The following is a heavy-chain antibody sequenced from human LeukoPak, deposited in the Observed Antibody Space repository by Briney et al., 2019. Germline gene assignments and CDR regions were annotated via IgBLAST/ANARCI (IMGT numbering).Heavy chain of an antibody. CDR2: VTNSGNTT. Sequence: GGSLRLSCAASGFAFSDFAMSWVRQAPGKGLEWVSAVTNSGNTTYYADSVKGRFTISKDNSKSTLHLHLNSLRAEDTAIYFCARHRNFGANFAIDYWGQGTLVTVSS. J-gene: IGHJ4*02. V-gene: IGHV3-23*01. D-gene: IGHD4/OR15-4a*01. CDR3: ARHRNFGANFAIDY. CDR1: GFAFSDFA.